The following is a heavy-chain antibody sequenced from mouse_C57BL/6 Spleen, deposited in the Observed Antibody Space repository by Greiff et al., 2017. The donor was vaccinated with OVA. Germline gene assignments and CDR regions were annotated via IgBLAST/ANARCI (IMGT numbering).Heavy chain of an antibody. V-gene: IGHV14-1*01. Sequence: VQLLQSGAELVRPGASVKLSCTASGFNFSDYCMHWVQQRPEQGLEWIGRIDPEDGDTEYAPKFQGRVTMTADTASNTAYLQLSSLTSEDTAVYYCTYYGNYPYDIDYWGQGTTLTVSS. CDR2: IDPEDGDT. CDR1: GFNFSDYC. CDR3: TYYGNYPYDIDY. D-gene: IGHD2-1*01. J-gene: IGHJ2*01.